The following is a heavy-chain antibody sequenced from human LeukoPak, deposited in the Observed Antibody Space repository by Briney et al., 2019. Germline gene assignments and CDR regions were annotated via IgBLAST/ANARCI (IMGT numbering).Heavy chain of an antibody. CDR2: IYYSGST. V-gene: IGHV4-30-4*08. Sequence: PSETLSLTCTVSGGSISSGGYYWSWIRQPPGKGLEWIGYIYYSGSTYYNPSLKSRVTISVDTPKNQFSLKLNSVTAADTAVYYCARARGDYVTGPYYYGMDVWGQGTTVTVSS. CDR1: GGSISSGGYY. CDR3: ARARGDYVTGPYYYGMDV. D-gene: IGHD4-17*01. J-gene: IGHJ6*02.